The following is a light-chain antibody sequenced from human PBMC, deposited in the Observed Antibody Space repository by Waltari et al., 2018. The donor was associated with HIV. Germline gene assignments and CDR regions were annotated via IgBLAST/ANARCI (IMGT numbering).Light chain of an antibody. CDR1: QSLLYSDGNTY. Sequence: DVVMTQSPLSLPVTLGQPASISCKSSQSLLYSDGNTYLNWFQQRPGQSPRRLIYKVSNRDSGVPDRFNGSGSGTDFTLKISRVEAEDVAIYYCMQGTHCPPTFGQGTKVDI. CDR3: MQGTHCPPT. V-gene: IGKV2-30*01. J-gene: IGKJ1*01. CDR2: KVS.